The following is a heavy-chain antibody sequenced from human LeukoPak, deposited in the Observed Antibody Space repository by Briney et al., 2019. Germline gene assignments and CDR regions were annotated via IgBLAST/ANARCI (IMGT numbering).Heavy chain of an antibody. CDR2: ISSSSSYI. CDR3: ARAPWTAPYYYDSSGYQPPHY. D-gene: IGHD3-22*01. Sequence: GGSLRLSCAASGFTFGSYSMNWVRQAPGKGLEWVSSISSSSSYIYYADSVKGRFTISRDNAKNSLYLQMNSLRAEDTAVYYCARAPWTAPYYYDSSGYQPPHYWGQGTLVTVSS. V-gene: IGHV3-21*01. J-gene: IGHJ4*02. CDR1: GFTFGSYS.